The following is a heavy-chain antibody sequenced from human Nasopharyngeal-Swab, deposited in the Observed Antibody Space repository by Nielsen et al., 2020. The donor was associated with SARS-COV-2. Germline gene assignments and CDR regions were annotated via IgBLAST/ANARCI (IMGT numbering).Heavy chain of an antibody. V-gene: IGHV3-23*01. D-gene: IGHD5-12*01. Sequence: GESLKISCAASGFTFSNFAMSWVRQAPEKGLEWVSVISGDSDSTYYTDSVRGRFTISRDNSKNTLNLQMNNLRAEDTAIYYCAKDRDSGDDSEEYYHYYGMDVWGQGAPVTVSS. J-gene: IGHJ6*02. CDR2: ISGDSDST. CDR1: GFTFSNFA. CDR3: AKDRDSGDDSEEYYHYYGMDV.